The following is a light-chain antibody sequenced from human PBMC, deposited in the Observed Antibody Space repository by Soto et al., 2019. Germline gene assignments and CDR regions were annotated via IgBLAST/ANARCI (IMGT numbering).Light chain of an antibody. CDR3: QQYGGTPPIT. CDR2: GAT. J-gene: IGKJ5*01. V-gene: IGKV3-20*01. Sequence: IVLTQSPGTLSLSPWERATLSCRASHSVTSDYLAWYQQKPGQAPRLLIYGATKRATGIPDRFSGSGSGTDFTLTISRLEAEDFAVYYCQQYGGTPPITFGQGTRLEIK. CDR1: HSVTSDY.